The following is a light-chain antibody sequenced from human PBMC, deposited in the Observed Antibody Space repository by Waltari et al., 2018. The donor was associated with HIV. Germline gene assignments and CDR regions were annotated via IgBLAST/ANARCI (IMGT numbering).Light chain of an antibody. CDR1: SLKTYY. Sequence: SSELTQDPAVSVALGQTVRITCQGDSLKTYYTSWYQQKPGQAPILVIYGQNNRPSGIPYRFSGSSSGNTASLTITGAQAEDEADYYCNSRDSSANHLVFGGGTKLTVL. V-gene: IGLV3-19*01. CDR2: GQN. CDR3: NSRDSSANHLV. J-gene: IGLJ3*02.